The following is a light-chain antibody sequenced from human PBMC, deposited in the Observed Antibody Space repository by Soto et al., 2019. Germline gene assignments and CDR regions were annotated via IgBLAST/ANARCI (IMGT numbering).Light chain of an antibody. CDR2: RNN. CDR3: AAWDDSLSAFYV. CDR1: SSNIGSNY. Sequence: QSVLTQPPSASLTPGQRVTISCSGSSSNIGSNYVYWYQQLPGTAPKLLIYRNNQRPSGVPDRFSGSKSGTSASLAISGLRSEDEADYYCAAWDDSLSAFYVFGTGTKVTVL. V-gene: IGLV1-47*01. J-gene: IGLJ1*01.